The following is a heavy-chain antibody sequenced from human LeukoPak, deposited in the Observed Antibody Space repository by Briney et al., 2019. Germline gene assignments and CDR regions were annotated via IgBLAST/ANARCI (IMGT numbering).Heavy chain of an antibody. J-gene: IGHJ4*02. D-gene: IGHD2-15*01. CDR2: INYSGST. CDR3: ARRAATAARYFDY. V-gene: IGHV4-59*04. Sequence: KTSETLSLTCTVSGGSISTYYWSWIRQPPGKGLEWIGIINYSGSTYYNPSLKSRVTISVDTSKNQFSLKLSSVTAADTAVYYCARRAATAARYFDYWGQGTLVTVSS. CDR1: GGSISTYY.